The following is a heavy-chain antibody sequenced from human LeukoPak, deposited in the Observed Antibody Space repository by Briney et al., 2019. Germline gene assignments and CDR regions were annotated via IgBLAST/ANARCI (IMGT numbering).Heavy chain of an antibody. CDR1: GYIFTHYK. CDR2: SSAANGDI. Sequence: GASLRVSSTASGYIFTHYKIHRVRHGPGQRPEWLSWSSAANGDIKHSQEFQGRITITRDTSASTAYMELSSARSEDTAVYYCVRAAGSGSWIFDYWGQGTLVTVSS. J-gene: IGHJ4*02. V-gene: IGHV1-3*02. D-gene: IGHD6-13*01. CDR3: VRAAGSGSWIFDY.